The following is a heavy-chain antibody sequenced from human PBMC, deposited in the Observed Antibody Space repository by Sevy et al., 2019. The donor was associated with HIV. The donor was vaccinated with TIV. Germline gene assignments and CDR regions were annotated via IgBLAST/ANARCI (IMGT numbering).Heavy chain of an antibody. CDR2: INPNSGGT. Sequence: ASVKVSCKASRYTFTAYYIHWVRQAPGQGLEWMGRINPNSGGTNYAQKFQGRVTMTGDTSISTAYMELSRLTSDDTAVYYCAKVPLNIASRPRDYWGQGTLVTVSS. CDR1: RYTFTAYY. V-gene: IGHV1-2*06. CDR3: AKVPLNIASRPRDY. J-gene: IGHJ4*02. D-gene: IGHD6-6*01.